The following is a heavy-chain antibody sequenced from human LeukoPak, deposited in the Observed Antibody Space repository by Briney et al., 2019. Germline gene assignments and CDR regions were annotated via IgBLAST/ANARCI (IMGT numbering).Heavy chain of an antibody. CDR1: GFTVSDNY. V-gene: IGHV3-21*01. D-gene: IGHD4/OR15-4a*01. Sequence: MAGGSLRLSCAASGFTVSDNYMSWVRQAPGKGLEWVSSISSSSSYIYYADSVKGRFTISRDNAKNSLYLQMNSLRAEDTAVYYCAREDDYGPGYFDLWGRGTLVTVSS. J-gene: IGHJ2*01. CDR3: AREDDYGPGYFDL. CDR2: ISSSSSYI.